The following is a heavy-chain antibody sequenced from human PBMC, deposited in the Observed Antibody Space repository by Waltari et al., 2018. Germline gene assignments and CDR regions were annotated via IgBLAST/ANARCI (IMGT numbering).Heavy chain of an antibody. Sequence: EVQLVESGGGLVQPGRSLRLSCAASGFTFDDYAMHWVRQAPGKGLEWVSGISWNSGSIGYADSVKGRFTISRDNAKNSLYLQMNSLRAEDTALYYCAKADYGDYNLPFDYWGQGTLVTVSS. D-gene: IGHD4-17*01. CDR1: GFTFDDYA. CDR3: AKADYGDYNLPFDY. J-gene: IGHJ4*02. V-gene: IGHV3-9*01. CDR2: ISWNSGSI.